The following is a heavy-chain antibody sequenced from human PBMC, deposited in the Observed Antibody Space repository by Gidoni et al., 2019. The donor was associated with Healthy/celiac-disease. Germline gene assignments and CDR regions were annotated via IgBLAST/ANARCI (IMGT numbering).Heavy chain of an antibody. CDR1: GFTFSSYW. D-gene: IGHD6-13*01. Sequence: CADSGFTFSSYWMSWVRQAPGKGLEWVDNIKQDGSEKYYVDSVKGRFTISRDNAKNSLYLQMNSLRAEDTAVYYCARSFGWGSWYFYWGQGTLVTVSS. J-gene: IGHJ4*02. CDR3: ARSFGWGSWYFY. CDR2: IKQDGSEK. V-gene: IGHV3-7*03.